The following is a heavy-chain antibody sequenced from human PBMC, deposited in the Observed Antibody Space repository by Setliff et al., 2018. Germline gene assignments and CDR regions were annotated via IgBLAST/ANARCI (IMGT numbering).Heavy chain of an antibody. D-gene: IGHD3-3*01. J-gene: IGHJ6*03. CDR2: IYTDGST. CDR3: ARVTGFSYMDV. Sequence: SETLSLTCTVSGDSISRALYYWSWLRQSAGKGLECIGRIYTDGSTKYNPSLNSRVTLLIDTAKNQISLRLSSVTAADTAVYFCARVTGFSYMDVWGKGTTVTVSS. V-gene: IGHV4-61*02. CDR1: GDSISRALYY.